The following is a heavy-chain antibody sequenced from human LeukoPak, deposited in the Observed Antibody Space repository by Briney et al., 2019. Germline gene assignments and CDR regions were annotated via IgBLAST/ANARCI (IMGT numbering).Heavy chain of an antibody. D-gene: IGHD3-10*01. V-gene: IGHV4-59*01. Sequence: PSETLSLTCTVSGGSISSYYWSWIRQPPGKGLEWIGHIYSSGSTNYNPSLKSRVTISLDTSKNQFSLKLSSVTAADTAVYYCATFGELVWFAFDVWGQGTMVTVSS. CDR2: IYSSGST. CDR3: ATFGELVWFAFDV. CDR1: GGSISSYY. J-gene: IGHJ3*01.